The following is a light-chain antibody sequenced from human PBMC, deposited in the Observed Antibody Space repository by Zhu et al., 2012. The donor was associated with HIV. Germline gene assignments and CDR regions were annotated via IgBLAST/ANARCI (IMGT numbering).Light chain of an antibody. CDR1: QGISNH. Sequence: DIQLTQSPSFLSASVGDRVTITCRASQGISNHLAWYHQKPGKAPKLLIYGASVLQSGVPSRFSGSGSGTEFTLTISSLQPEDFATYFCQHPTLYPTFGGGSKGGDQT. V-gene: IGKV1-9*01. CDR3: QHPTLYPT. J-gene: IGKJ4*01. CDR2: GAS.